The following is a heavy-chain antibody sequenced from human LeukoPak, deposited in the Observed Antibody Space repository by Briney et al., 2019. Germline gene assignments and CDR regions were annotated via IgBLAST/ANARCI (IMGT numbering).Heavy chain of an antibody. CDR1: GFTVSSNY. D-gene: IGHD1-26*01. CDR2: IYSGGST. J-gene: IGHJ6*03. Sequence: GGSLRLSCAASGFTVSSNYMRWVRQAPGKGLEWVSVIYSGGSTYYADSVKGRFTTSRDNSKNTLYLQMNSLRAEDTAVYYCARDHYSGSPKDYYYYKDVWGKGTTVTASS. V-gene: IGHV3-53*01. CDR3: ARDHYSGSPKDYYYYKDV.